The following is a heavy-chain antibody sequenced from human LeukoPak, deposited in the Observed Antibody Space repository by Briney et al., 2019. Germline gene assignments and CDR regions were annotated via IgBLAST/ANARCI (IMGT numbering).Heavy chain of an antibody. Sequence: GGSLRLSCAASGFSFSSYAMHWVRQAPGKGLEWVAVVSSTGNNTYYVGSVKGRFTISRDNAKNSLYLQMNSLRAEDTAVYYCARGAVNHYYYMDVWGKGTTVTVSS. CDR1: GFSFSSYA. J-gene: IGHJ6*03. CDR3: ARGAVNHYYYMDV. CDR2: VSSTGNNT. D-gene: IGHD3-22*01. V-gene: IGHV3-30*03.